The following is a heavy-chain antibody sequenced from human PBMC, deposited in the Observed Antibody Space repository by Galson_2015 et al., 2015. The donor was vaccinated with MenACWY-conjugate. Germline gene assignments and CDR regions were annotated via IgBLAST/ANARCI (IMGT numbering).Heavy chain of an antibody. CDR1: GFTFIDAW. CDR3: AWMTTVTSVNH. CDR2: MKSIGSGGTR. D-gene: IGHD4-17*01. J-gene: IGHJ5*02. V-gene: IGHV3-15*01. Sequence: SPRLSCAASGFTFIDAWMTWVRQASGKGLEWVGRMKSIGSGGTRDYAAPVKGRFTISREDSKNTLYLQMNTLKSEDTAVYYCAWMTTVTSVNHWGQGTLITVSS.